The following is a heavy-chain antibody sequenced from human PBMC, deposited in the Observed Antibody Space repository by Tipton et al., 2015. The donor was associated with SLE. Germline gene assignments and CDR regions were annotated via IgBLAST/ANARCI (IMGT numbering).Heavy chain of an antibody. V-gene: IGHV3-30*04. Sequence: SLRLSCAAFGFTFSSYAMHWVRQAPGKGLEWVAVISYDGSNKYYADSVKGRFTISRDNSKNTLYLQMNSLRAEDTAVYYCARDHGGDYLDYWGQGTLVTVSS. CDR2: ISYDGSNK. D-gene: IGHD2-21*01. CDR1: GFTFSSYA. CDR3: ARDHGGDYLDY. J-gene: IGHJ4*02.